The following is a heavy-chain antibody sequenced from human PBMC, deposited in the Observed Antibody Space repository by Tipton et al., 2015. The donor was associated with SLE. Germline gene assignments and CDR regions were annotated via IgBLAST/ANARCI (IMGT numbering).Heavy chain of an antibody. CDR2: ISHDGSNK. Sequence: QLVQSGGGLVQPGGSLRLSCAASGIIVGKTYMHWVRQAPGKGLEWVAVISHDGSNKYYADSVKGRFTISRDNSKNTLYLQMNSLRAEDTAVYYCARERYCSGGSCFDYWGQGTLVTVS. CDR1: GIIVGKTY. J-gene: IGHJ4*02. V-gene: IGHV3-30*03. CDR3: ARERYCSGGSCFDY. D-gene: IGHD2-15*01.